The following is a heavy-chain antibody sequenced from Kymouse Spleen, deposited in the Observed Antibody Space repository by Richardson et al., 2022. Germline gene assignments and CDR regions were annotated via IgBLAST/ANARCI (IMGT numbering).Heavy chain of an antibody. Sequence: QLQLQESGPGLVKPSETLSLTCTVSGGSISSSSYYWGWIRQPPGKGLEWIGSIYYSGSTYYNPSLKSRVTISVDTSKNQFSLKLSSVTAADTAVYYCARHVTMVRDPYGMDVWGQGTTVTVSS. D-gene: IGHD3-10*01. CDR3: ARHVTMVRDPYGMDV. CDR2: IYYSGST. CDR1: GGSISSSSYY. J-gene: IGHJ6*02. V-gene: IGHV4-39*01.